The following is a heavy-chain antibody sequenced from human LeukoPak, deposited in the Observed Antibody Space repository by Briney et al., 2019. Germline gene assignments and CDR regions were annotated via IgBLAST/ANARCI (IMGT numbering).Heavy chain of an antibody. J-gene: IGHJ6*02. CDR3: ARLAPGDSYFYGMDV. V-gene: IGHV3-74*01. CDR2: INSDGSST. Sequence: GGSLRLSCVASGFTFSSNVLNWVRQAPGKGLVWVSRINSDGSSTSYADSVKGRFTISRDNAKNTLYLQMNSLRAEDTAVYYCARLAPGDSYFYGMDVWGRGTTVTVSS. CDR1: GFTFSSNV. D-gene: IGHD1-26*01.